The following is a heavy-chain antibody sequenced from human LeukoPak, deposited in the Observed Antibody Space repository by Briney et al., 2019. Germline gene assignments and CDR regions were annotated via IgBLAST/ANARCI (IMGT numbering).Heavy chain of an antibody. CDR3: ARDQSSSWYQKNY. V-gene: IGHV1-18*01. CDR1: GYTFTIYG. Sequence: GASVKVSCKPSGYTFTIYGICWVRQAPGQGREWMGWISAYNGNTNYAQKLKGRVTMNTDTSTSTDYMALRSVRSDAKAVYYCARDQSSSWYQKNYWGQGTLVTVSS. D-gene: IGHD6-13*01. J-gene: IGHJ4*02. CDR2: ISAYNGNT.